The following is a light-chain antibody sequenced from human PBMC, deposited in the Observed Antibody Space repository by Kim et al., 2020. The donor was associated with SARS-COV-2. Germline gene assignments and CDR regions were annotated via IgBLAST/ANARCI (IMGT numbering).Light chain of an antibody. CDR1: QSINNY. Sequence: DIQMTQSPSSLSASIGDRVTITCRASQSINNYLNWYQQKPGKAPKLLIYAASSLQSGVPSRFSGSGSGTDFTLTINSLQPEDFATYYCQQSLRIHTFGQGTKLEI. J-gene: IGKJ2*01. CDR3: QQSLRIHT. CDR2: AAS. V-gene: IGKV1-39*01.